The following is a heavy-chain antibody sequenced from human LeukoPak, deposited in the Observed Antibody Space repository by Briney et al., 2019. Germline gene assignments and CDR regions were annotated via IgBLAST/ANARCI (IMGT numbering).Heavy chain of an antibody. CDR2: IYYSGST. V-gene: IGHV4-39*01. D-gene: IGHD6-19*01. CDR1: GGSISSSSYY. Sequence: TTSETLSLTCTVSGGSISSSSYYWGWIRQPPGKGLEWIGSIYYSGSTYYNPSLKSRVTISVDTSKNQFSLKLSSVTAADTAVYYCARRFIAVAGPSAFDIWGQGTMVTVSS. CDR3: ARRFIAVAGPSAFDI. J-gene: IGHJ3*02.